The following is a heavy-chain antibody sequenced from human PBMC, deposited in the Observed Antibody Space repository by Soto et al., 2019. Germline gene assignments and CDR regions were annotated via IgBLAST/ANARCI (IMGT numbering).Heavy chain of an antibody. J-gene: IGHJ4*02. V-gene: IGHV4-4*02. D-gene: IGHD2-15*01. Sequence: PSETLSLTCAVSGGSISSSNWWSWVRQPPGKGLEWIGEIYYSGTTKYNPSLKSRVTISVDKSKNQFSLKLYSVTAADTAVYYCARDQGYCDGGSCYVFDSWGQGTLVTVSS. CDR3: ARDQGYCDGGSCYVFDS. CDR1: GGSISSSNW. CDR2: IYYSGTT.